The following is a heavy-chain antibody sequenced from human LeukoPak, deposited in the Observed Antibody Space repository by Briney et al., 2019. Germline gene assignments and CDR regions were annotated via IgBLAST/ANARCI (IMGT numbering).Heavy chain of an antibody. J-gene: IGHJ4*02. D-gene: IGHD3-10*01. Sequence: PSETLSLXCAVYGGSFSGYYWSWIRQPPGKELEWIGEINHSGSTNYNPSLKSRVTISVDTSKNQFSLKLSSVTAADTAVYYCARGPHYHGSGSYSPDWGQGTLVTVSS. V-gene: IGHV4-34*01. CDR3: ARGPHYHGSGSYSPD. CDR1: GGSFSGYY. CDR2: INHSGST.